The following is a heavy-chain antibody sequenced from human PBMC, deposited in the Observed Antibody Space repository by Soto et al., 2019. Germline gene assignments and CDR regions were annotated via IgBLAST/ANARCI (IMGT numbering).Heavy chain of an antibody. CDR1: GGSINSVDYY. V-gene: IGHV4-30-4*01. Sequence: PSETLSLTCTVSGGSINSVDYYWSWIRQPPGKGLEWIGYIYYSGSTYYNPSLKSRITISVDTSKNQFSLKLSSVTAADTAVYYCARDWYYSDSTGYYHDVFDIWGQGTMVTVSS. D-gene: IGHD3-22*01. CDR2: IYYSGST. J-gene: IGHJ3*02. CDR3: ARDWYYSDSTGYYHDVFDI.